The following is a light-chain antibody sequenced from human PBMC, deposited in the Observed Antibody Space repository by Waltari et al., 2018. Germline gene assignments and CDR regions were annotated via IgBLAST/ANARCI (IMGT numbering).Light chain of an antibody. CDR1: QSLLHSNGYNY. V-gene: IGKV2-28*01. J-gene: IGKJ1*01. CDR3: MQALQTPPT. CDR2: LGS. Sequence: SISCRSSQSLLHSNGYNYLDWYLQKPGQSPQLLIYLGSNRASGVPDRFSGSGSGTDFTLKISRVEAEDVGVYYCMQALQTPPTFGQGTKVEIK.